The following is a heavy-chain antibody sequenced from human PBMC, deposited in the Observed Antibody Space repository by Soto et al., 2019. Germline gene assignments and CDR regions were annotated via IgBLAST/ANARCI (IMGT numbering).Heavy chain of an antibody. CDR2: INSDGSST. J-gene: IGHJ3*02. V-gene: IGHV3-74*01. CDR3: ARERYDSSGFREEMDAFDM. D-gene: IGHD3-22*01. Sequence: GGSLRLLWATSGFHFSSYWIQWVRQAPGKGLVWVSRINSDGSSTSYADSVKGRFTISRDNAKNTLYLQMNSLRAEDTAVDYCARERYDSSGFREEMDAFDMGGQGTMVTVS. CDR1: GFHFSSYW.